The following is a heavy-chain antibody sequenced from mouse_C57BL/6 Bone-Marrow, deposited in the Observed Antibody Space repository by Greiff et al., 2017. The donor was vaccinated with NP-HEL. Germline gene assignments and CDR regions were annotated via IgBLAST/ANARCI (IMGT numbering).Heavy chain of an antibody. V-gene: IGHV3-6*01. D-gene: IGHD1-1*01. J-gene: IGHJ2*01. CDR3: AGTTVVFDY. CDR1: GYSITSGYY. Sequence: DVQLQESGPGLVKPSQSLSLTCSVTGYSITSGYYWNWIRQFPGNKLEWMGYISYDGSNNYNPSLKNRISITRDTSKNQFFLKLNSVTTEDTATYYCAGTTVVFDYWGQGTTLTVSS. CDR2: ISYDGSN.